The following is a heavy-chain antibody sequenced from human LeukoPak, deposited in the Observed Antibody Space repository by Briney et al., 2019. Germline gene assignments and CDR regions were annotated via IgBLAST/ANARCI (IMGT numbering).Heavy chain of an antibody. J-gene: IGHJ5*02. Sequence: ASVKVSCKASGYTFTNYDIHWVRQAAGQGLEWMGWMNPYSANTGYAQNFQGRITITRNTSISTAYMELSSLRSEDTAVHYCARSQQLVLRSPLDPWGQGTLVTVSS. V-gene: IGHV1-8*03. CDR2: MNPYSANT. D-gene: IGHD6-13*01. CDR1: GYTFTNYD. CDR3: ARSQQLVLRSPLDP.